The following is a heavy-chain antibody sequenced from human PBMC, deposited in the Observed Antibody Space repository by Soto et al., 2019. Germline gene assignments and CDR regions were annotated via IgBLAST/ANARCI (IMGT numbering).Heavy chain of an antibody. CDR3: AKDTAVAYYYDSSGSGMDV. D-gene: IGHD3-22*01. CDR1: GFTFDDYT. Sequence: GGSLRLSCAASGFTFDDYTMHWVRQAPGKGLEWVSLISWDGGSTYYADSVKGRFTISRDNSKNSLYLQMNSLRTEDTALYYCAKDTAVAYYYDSSGSGMDVWGQGTTVTVSS. CDR2: ISWDGGST. J-gene: IGHJ6*02. V-gene: IGHV3-43*01.